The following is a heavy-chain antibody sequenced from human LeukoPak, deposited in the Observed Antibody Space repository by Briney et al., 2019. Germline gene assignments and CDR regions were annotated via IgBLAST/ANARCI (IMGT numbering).Heavy chain of an antibody. CDR1: GFTFSSYS. CDR3: AREERDGYNYYWYFDL. V-gene: IGHV3-21*01. CDR2: SSRSSSYI. Sequence: GGSLRLSCAASGFTFSSYSMNWVRQAPGKGLEWVSSSSRSSSYIYYADPVKGRFTISRDNAKNSLYLQMNSLRAEDTAVYYCAREERDGYNYYWYFDLWGRGTLVTVSS. J-gene: IGHJ2*01. D-gene: IGHD5-24*01.